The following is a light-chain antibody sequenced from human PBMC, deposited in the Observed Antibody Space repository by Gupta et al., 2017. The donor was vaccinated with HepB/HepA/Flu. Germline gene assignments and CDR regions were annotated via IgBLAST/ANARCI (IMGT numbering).Light chain of an antibody. J-gene: IGKJ5*01. V-gene: IGKV3-20*01. Sequence: EIVLTQSPGTLSLSPGERATLSCRASQTINSNFLAWYRQKPGQAPRLLMYGASRRATGIPDRCSGSGSGPDFTLTISRLEPEDFAVYYCQQYGTSPPITFGQGTRLEIK. CDR2: GAS. CDR3: QQYGTSPPIT. CDR1: QTINSNF.